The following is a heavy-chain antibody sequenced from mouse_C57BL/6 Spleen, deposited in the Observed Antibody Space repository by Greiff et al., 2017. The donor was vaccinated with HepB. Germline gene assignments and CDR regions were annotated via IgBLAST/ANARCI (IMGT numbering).Heavy chain of an antibody. Sequence: EVQGVESGPGMVKPSQSLSLTCTVTGYSITSGYDWHWIRHFPGNKLEWMGYISYSGSTNYNPSLKSRISITHDTSKNHFFLKLNSVTTEDTATYYCARYGNYWYFDVWGTGTTVTVSS. CDR1: GYSITSGYD. CDR3: ARYGNYWYFDV. J-gene: IGHJ1*03. D-gene: IGHD2-1*01. CDR2: ISYSGST. V-gene: IGHV3-1*01.